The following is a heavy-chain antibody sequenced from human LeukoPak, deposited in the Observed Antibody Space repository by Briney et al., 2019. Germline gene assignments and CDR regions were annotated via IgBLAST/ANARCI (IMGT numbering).Heavy chain of an antibody. Sequence: GGSLRLSCAASGFTFSSYSMNWVRQAPGKGLEWVSYISSSSSTIYYADSVKGRFTISRDNAKNSLYLQMNSLRAEDTAVYYCAKGDFNILTGYSYYYYMDVWGKGTTVTISS. D-gene: IGHD3-9*01. J-gene: IGHJ6*03. CDR3: AKGDFNILTGYSYYYYMDV. V-gene: IGHV3-48*01. CDR1: GFTFSSYS. CDR2: ISSSSSTI.